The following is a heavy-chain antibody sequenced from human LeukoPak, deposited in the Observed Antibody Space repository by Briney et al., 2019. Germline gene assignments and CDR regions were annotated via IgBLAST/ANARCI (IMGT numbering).Heavy chain of an antibody. J-gene: IGHJ4*02. CDR3: ARAGGGGNIDY. CDR1: GFTFSSYD. D-gene: IGHD4-23*01. V-gene: IGHV3-13*01. Sequence: WGSLRLSCAASGFTFSSYDMHWVRQATGKGLEWVSAIGTAGDTYYPGSAKGRFTISRENAKNSLYLQMNSLRAGDTAVYYCARAGGGGNIDYWGQGTLVTVSS. CDR2: IGTAGDT.